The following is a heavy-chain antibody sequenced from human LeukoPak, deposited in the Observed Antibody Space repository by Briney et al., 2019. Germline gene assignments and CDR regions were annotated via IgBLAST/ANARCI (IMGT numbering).Heavy chain of an antibody. D-gene: IGHD6-25*01. CDR2: IYYTGST. CDR1: GGSISSYY. Sequence: SETLSLTCTVSGGSISSYYWSWIRQPPGKGLEWIGYIYYTGSTNFNPSLKSRVTMSLDTSNNQFSLKLNAVTAADTAVYYCATGRAAAGSLGYWGQGTLVTVSS. CDR3: ATGRAAAGSLGY. V-gene: IGHV4-59*01. J-gene: IGHJ4*02.